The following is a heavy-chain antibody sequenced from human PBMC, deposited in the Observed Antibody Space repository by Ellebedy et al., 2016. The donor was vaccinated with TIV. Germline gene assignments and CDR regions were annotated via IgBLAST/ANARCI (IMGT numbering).Heavy chain of an antibody. D-gene: IGHD2-21*02. J-gene: IGHJ4*02. V-gene: IGHV4-39*01. CDR2: VYYSGSP. CDR1: GGSVSSTRYY. CDR3: ARTDPWQPIDD. Sequence: MPSETLSLTCSVSGGSVSSTRYYWAWIRQPPGKGLEYIGSVYYSGSPYYKPSLKSRVTLSADTSKNQFSLNLRTVTAADTAVYYCARTDPWQPIDDWGQGILVSVSS.